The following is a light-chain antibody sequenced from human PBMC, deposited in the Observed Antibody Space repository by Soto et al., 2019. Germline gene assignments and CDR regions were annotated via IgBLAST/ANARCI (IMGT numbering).Light chain of an antibody. CDR3: QQAKSLPLT. J-gene: IGKJ3*01. Sequence: DIQLTQSPSSVSASVGDRVTITCRASQAISSWLAWYQQKPGKAPKHLIYAASNLQSGVPSRFSGPGSGTDFTVPISSLQPEHFVICYCQQAKSLPLTFGPGTKEHI. V-gene: IGKV1-12*01. CDR1: QAISSW. CDR2: AAS.